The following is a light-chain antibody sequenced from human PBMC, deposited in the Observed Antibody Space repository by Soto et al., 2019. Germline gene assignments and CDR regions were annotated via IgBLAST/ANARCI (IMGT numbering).Light chain of an antibody. Sequence: NFMLTQPHSVSESPGKTVTISCTRSSDSIASNYVQWYQQRPGSAPTTVIYEDNQRPSGVPDRFSGSIDSSSNSASLTISGLKTEDEADYYCQSYDSSNLVFGGGTKLTVL. CDR3: QSYDSSNLV. V-gene: IGLV6-57*04. CDR2: EDN. CDR1: SDSIASNY. J-gene: IGLJ2*01.